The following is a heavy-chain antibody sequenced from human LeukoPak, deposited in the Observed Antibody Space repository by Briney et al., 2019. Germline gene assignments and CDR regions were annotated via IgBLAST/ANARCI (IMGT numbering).Heavy chain of an antibody. CDR3: ARDLLLVRRNPYYYYGMDV. CDR2: INPNSGGT. V-gene: IGHV1-2*02. CDR1: GYTSTGYY. D-gene: IGHD2-21*01. J-gene: IGHJ6*02. Sequence: GASVKVSCKASGYTSTGYYMHWVRQAPGQGLEWMGWINPNSGGTNYAQKFQGRVTMTRDTSISTAYMELSRLRSDDTAVYYCARDLLLVRRNPYYYYGMDVWGQGTTVTVSS.